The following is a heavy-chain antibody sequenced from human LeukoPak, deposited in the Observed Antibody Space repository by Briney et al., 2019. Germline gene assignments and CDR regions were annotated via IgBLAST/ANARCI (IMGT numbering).Heavy chain of an antibody. J-gene: IGHJ3*02. D-gene: IGHD6-19*01. CDR3: ARVFRQWLVRNAFDI. Sequence: ASVKVSCKASGYTFTSYDINWVRQATGQGLEWMGWINPNSGGTNYAQKFQGRVTMTRDTSISTAYMELSRLRSDDTAVYYCARVFRQWLVRNAFDIWGQGTKVTVSS. V-gene: IGHV1-2*02. CDR2: INPNSGGT. CDR1: GYTFTSYD.